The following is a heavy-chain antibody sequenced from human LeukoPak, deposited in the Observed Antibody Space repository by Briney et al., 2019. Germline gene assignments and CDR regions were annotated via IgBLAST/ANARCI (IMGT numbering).Heavy chain of an antibody. Sequence: SQTLSLTCTVSGGSISSGGYYWSWIRQHPGKGLEWIGYIYYSGSTYYNPSLKSRVAISVDTSKNQFSLNLNSVTAADTAVYYCARGGAARLHFQNWGQGTLVTVSS. J-gene: IGHJ1*01. CDR3: ARGGAARLHFQN. D-gene: IGHD6-6*01. CDR2: IYYSGST. CDR1: GGSISSGGYY. V-gene: IGHV4-31*03.